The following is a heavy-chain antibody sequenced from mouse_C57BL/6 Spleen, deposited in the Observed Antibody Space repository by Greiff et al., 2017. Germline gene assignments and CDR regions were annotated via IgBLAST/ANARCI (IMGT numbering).Heavy chain of an antibody. D-gene: IGHD4-1*01. CDR3: TRGTGTGFAY. V-gene: IGHV1-15*01. CDR2: IDPETGGT. J-gene: IGHJ3*01. CDR1: GYTFTDYE. Sequence: QVQLQQSGAELVRPGASVTLSCKASGYTFTDYEMHWVKQTPVHGLEWIGAIDPETGGTAYNQKFKGTATLTADKSSSTAYMELRSLTSEDSADYYCTRGTGTGFAYWGQGTLVTVSA.